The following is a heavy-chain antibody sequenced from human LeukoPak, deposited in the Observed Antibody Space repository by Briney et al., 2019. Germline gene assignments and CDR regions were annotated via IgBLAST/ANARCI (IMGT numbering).Heavy chain of an antibody. J-gene: IGHJ2*01. D-gene: IGHD1-1*01. Sequence: AGGSLRLSCAASGFTFSNHGMSWVRQAPGKGLEWASSTSANSFYTYYADSVKGRFTVSRDNSKNTLYLQMNNMAAEDTAVYFCAKIGVSGSWFFDLWGRGTLLSVSS. V-gene: IGHV3-23*01. CDR3: AKIGVSGSWFFDL. CDR2: TSANSFYT. CDR1: GFTFSNHG.